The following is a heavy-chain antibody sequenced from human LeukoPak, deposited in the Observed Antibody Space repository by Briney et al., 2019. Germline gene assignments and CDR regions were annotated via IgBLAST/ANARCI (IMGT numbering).Heavy chain of an antibody. Sequence: ASVKVSCKASGYSFTSYYLHWVRQAPGQGLEWMGVINPSGGSTVYAQKFQGRVTMTRDTSISTAYMELSRLRSDDTAVYDCARPEYYYDSSGYPAYWGQGTLVTVSS. CDR3: ARPEYYYDSSGYPAY. CDR2: INPSGGST. V-gene: IGHV1-2*02. CDR1: GYSFTSYY. D-gene: IGHD3-22*01. J-gene: IGHJ4*02.